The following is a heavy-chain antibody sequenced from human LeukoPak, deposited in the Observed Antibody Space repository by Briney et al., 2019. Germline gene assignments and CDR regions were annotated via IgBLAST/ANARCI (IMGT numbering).Heavy chain of an antibody. V-gene: IGHV3-7*01. Sequence: PGGSLRLSCAASGFTFSNYWMSWVRQAPGKGLEWVASIHQHGNEKYFVDSVRGRFTISRDNAKNSRYLQMSSLRAEDTAVYYCATLNGPLFEYRGQGTLVTVSS. CDR1: GFTFSNYW. J-gene: IGHJ4*02. CDR3: ATLNGPLFEY. CDR2: IHQHGNEK. D-gene: IGHD2-8*01.